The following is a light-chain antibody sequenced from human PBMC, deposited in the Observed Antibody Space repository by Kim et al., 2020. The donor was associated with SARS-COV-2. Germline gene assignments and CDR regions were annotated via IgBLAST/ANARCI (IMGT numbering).Light chain of an antibody. CDR1: QSISSN. J-gene: IGKJ5*01. V-gene: IGKV3-15*01. Sequence: EMVMTQSPATLSVSPGERATLSCRASQSISSNLAWYQQKPGQAPRLLISGASTRATGIPARFSGSGSGTEFTLTISSLQSEDFAVYYCQHYKNWPISYGQGTRLEI. CDR3: QHYKNWPIS. CDR2: GAS.